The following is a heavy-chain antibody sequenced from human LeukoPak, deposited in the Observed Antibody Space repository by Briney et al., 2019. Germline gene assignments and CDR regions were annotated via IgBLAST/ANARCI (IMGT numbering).Heavy chain of an antibody. V-gene: IGHV3-30*02. J-gene: IGHJ3*02. D-gene: IGHD6-19*01. CDR2: IRYDGSNK. CDR3: ATTPPQQWHDAFDI. CDR1: GFTFSSYG. Sequence: GGSLRLSCAASGFTFSSYGMHWVRQAPGKGLEWVAFIRYDGSNKYYADSVKGRFTISRDNSKNTLYLQMNSLRAEDTAVYYCATTPPQQWHDAFDIWGQGTMVTVSS.